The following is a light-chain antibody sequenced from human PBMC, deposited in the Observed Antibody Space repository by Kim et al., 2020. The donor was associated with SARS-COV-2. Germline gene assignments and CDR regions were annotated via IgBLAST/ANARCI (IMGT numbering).Light chain of an antibody. Sequence: ASVKCTCPRSSGHSSYAIAWHQQQPEKGPRYLMKVNSDGSHRKGDGIPDRFSGSSSGAERYLTISSLQSEDEADYYCQTWGTGTVVFGGGTQLTVL. CDR1: SGHSSYA. J-gene: IGLJ2*01. CDR2: VNSDGSH. CDR3: QTWGTGTVV. V-gene: IGLV4-69*01.